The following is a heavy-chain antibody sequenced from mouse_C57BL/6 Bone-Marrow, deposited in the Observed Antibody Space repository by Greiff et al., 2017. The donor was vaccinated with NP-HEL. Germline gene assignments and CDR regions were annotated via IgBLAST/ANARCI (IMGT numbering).Heavy chain of an antibody. Sequence: DVKLQESGPGLVKPSQSLSLTCSVTGYSITSGYYWNWIRQFPGNKLEWMGYISYDGSNNYNPSLKNRISITRDTSKNQFFLKLNSVTTEDTATYYCARGPYYWGQGTTLTVSS. CDR1: GYSITSGYY. CDR2: ISYDGSN. J-gene: IGHJ2*01. CDR3: ARGPYY. V-gene: IGHV3-6*01.